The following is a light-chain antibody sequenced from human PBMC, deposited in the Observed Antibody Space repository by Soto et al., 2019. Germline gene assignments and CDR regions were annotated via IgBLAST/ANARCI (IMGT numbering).Light chain of an antibody. CDR3: QQRSSWPPIT. J-gene: IGKJ5*01. CDR2: DAS. CDR1: QSVSSD. V-gene: IGKV3-11*01. Sequence: EIVLTQSPATLSLSPGERATLSCRASQSVSSDLAWYQHKPGQAPRLLIYDASDRATGIPARFSGSGSGTDFTLTISDLDPEDFAVYYCQQRSSWPPITFGQGTRLEIK.